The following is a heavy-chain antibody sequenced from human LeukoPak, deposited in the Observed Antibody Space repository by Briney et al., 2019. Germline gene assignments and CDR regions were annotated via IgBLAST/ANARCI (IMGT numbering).Heavy chain of an antibody. CDR3: AKVRNAFDI. Sequence: GGSLRLSSAASGFTFTSYAMSSVRQAPGKGLEWVSAISGSGGSTYYADSVKGRFTISRDNSKNTLYLQMNSLRAEDTAVYYCAKVRNAFDIWGQGTMVTVSS. D-gene: IGHD3-10*01. CDR2: ISGSGGST. J-gene: IGHJ3*02. CDR1: GFTFTSYA. V-gene: IGHV3-23*01.